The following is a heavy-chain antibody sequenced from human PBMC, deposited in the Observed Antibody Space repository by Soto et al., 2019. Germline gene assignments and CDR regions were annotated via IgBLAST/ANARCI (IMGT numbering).Heavy chain of an antibody. CDR1: GYSFTDYH. CDR3: ARGHSTDCSNGVCSFFYNHEMDV. V-gene: IGHV1-2*04. CDR2: INPKSGGT. Sequence: VASVKVSCKXSGYSFTDYHIHWVRQAPGQGLEWLGRINPKSGGTSTAQKFQGWVTMTRDRSISTVYMELTRLRSDDTAVYFCARGHSTDCSNGVCSFFYNHEMDVWGQGTTVTVSS. D-gene: IGHD2-8*01. J-gene: IGHJ6*02.